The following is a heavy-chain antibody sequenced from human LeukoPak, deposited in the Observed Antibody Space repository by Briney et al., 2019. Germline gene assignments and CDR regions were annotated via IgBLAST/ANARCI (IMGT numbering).Heavy chain of an antibody. J-gene: IGHJ4*02. D-gene: IGHD7-27*01. CDR3: VRSVGSDWGHFDF. V-gene: IGHV3-9*01. Sequence: PGRSLRLSCAASGFNFDQYAMFWVRQAPGKGLEGVTGITWNSGTIAYADSVKGRFTISRDNAKSSLYLQMNSLRSEDTALYYCVRSVGSDWGHFDFRGQGTLVTVSS. CDR1: GFNFDQYA. CDR2: ITWNSGTI.